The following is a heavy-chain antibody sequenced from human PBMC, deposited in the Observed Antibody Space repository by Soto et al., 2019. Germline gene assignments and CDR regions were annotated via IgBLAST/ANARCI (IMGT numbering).Heavy chain of an antibody. CDR1: GGSINSSGW. Sequence: PSETLSLTCAASGGSINSSGWWSWVRQPPGKGLEWIGEIYHSGSTIYDPSLKSRVTISVDKSKNQFSLKLASVTAADTAVYYCARVYRGLRGLYYFDYWGQGTLVTVSS. CDR2: IYHSGST. CDR3: ARVYRGLRGLYYFDY. V-gene: IGHV4-4*02. J-gene: IGHJ4*02. D-gene: IGHD3-10*01.